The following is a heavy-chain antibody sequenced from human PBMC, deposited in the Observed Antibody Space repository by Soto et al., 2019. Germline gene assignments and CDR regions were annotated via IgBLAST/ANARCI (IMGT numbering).Heavy chain of an antibody. D-gene: IGHD3-3*01. CDR2: VYSGGGT. CDR1: GGSLRGYS. J-gene: IGHJ6*02. CDR3: ARAATPSSIFGVVTLDV. V-gene: IGHV4-59*01. Sequence: SETLSLTCTVSGGSLRGYSWSWIRQSPGKGLEWIGYVYSGGGTNYSPSFMGRVTISVDTTDNQFSLKLNSVTAADTAVYYCARAATPSSIFGVVTLDVWGQGTTVTVSS.